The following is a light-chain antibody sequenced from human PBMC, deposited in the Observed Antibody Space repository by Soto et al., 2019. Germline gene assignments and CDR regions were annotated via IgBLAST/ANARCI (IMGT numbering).Light chain of an antibody. J-gene: IGLJ1*01. CDR2: DVS. Sequence: QSVLTQPASVSGSPGQSITISCTGTSSDVGGYNHVSWYQQHPGKAPKLMIYDVSNRPSGVSNRFSGSKSGNTASLTISGLQAEDEADYYCSSYTSSSTRVFGTGTKVIVL. CDR3: SSYTSSSTRV. CDR1: SSDVGGYNH. V-gene: IGLV2-14*01.